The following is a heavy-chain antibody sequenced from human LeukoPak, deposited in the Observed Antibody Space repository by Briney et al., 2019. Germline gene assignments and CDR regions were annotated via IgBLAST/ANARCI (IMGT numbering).Heavy chain of an antibody. J-gene: IGHJ6*02. Sequence: GGSLRLSCAASGFTFSRYWMTWVRQAPGKGLEWVSYISSGSSSIYYADSVKGRFTVSRDNAKNSLYLQMNSLRDEDTAVYYCARGKNENYYYYYGMDVWGQGTTVTVSS. CDR1: GFTFSRYW. CDR3: ARGKNENYYYYYGMDV. V-gene: IGHV3-48*02. CDR2: ISSGSSSI.